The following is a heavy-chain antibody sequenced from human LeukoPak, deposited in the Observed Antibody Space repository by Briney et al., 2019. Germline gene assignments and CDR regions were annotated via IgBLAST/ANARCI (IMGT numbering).Heavy chain of an antibody. V-gene: IGHV3-48*04. CDR2: ISSSSRTI. Sequence: GGSLRLSCAASGFTFSSYSMNWVRQAPGKGLEWVTYISSSSRTIYYADSVKGRFTISRDNAKNSLYLQMNSLRAEDTAVYYRARDSIAVAGTFDYWGQGTLVTVSS. J-gene: IGHJ4*02. CDR1: GFTFSSYS. D-gene: IGHD6-19*01. CDR3: ARDSIAVAGTFDY.